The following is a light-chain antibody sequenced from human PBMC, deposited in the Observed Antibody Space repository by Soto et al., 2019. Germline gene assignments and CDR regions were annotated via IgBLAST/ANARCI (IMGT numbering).Light chain of an antibody. CDR2: GAS. J-gene: IGKJ2*01. CDR1: QSVGSN. Sequence: EIVMTQSPATLSVSPGERASLSCRASQSVGSNLAWYQQTAGQAPRLLIYGASTRATGIPTRFSGSGSGTRLTLTIRRLQSEDLAGDPCQQYTHWPYTCGQGTKLELK. V-gene: IGKV3-15*01. CDR3: QQYTHWPYT.